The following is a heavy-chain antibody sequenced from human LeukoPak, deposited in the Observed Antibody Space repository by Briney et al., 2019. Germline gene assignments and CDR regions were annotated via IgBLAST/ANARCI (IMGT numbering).Heavy chain of an antibody. V-gene: IGHV4-38-2*02. J-gene: IGHJ3*02. Sequence: SETLSLTCTVSGYFISSGYYWGWIRQPPGKGLEWIGSIYHSGSTYYNPSLKSRVTISVDTSKNQFSLKLSSVTAADTAVYYCARAEVGATPRDAFDIWGQGTMVTVSS. CDR2: IYHSGST. D-gene: IGHD1-26*01. CDR3: ARAEVGATPRDAFDI. CDR1: GYFISSGYY.